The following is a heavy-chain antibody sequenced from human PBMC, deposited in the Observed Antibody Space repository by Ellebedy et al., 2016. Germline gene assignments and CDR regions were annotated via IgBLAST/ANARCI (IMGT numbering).Heavy chain of an antibody. D-gene: IGHD1-14*01. J-gene: IGHJ3*01. V-gene: IGHV3-53*01. CDR1: GFSVTSND. CDR2: MNAGGSE. Sequence: GGSLRLXXAASGFSVTSNDMSWVRQAPGRGLELVSLMNAGGSEYYADSVKGRFAITRDTSMNRLYLHMSVLEAGDTALYYCVTRHNGAFDFWGQGTMVTVSS. CDR3: VTRHNGAFDF.